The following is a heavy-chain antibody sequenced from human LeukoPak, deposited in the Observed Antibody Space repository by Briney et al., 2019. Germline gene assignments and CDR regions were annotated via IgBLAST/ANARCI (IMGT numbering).Heavy chain of an antibody. D-gene: IGHD3-22*01. CDR2: INHSGST. Sequence: PSETLSLTCAVYGGSFSGYYWSWIRQPPGKGLEWIGEINHSGSTNYNPSLKSRVTISVDTSKNQFSLKLSSVTAADTAVYYCAKNRGYPVGDYWGQGTLVTVSS. CDR3: AKNRGYPVGDY. J-gene: IGHJ4*02. CDR1: GGSFSGYY. V-gene: IGHV4-34*01.